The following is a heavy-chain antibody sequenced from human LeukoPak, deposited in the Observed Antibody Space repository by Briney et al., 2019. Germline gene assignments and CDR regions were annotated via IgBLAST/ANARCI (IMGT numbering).Heavy chain of an antibody. J-gene: IGHJ4*02. CDR1: GGSISSSSYY. Sequence: SETLSLTCTVSGGSISSSSYYWGWIRQPPGKGLEWIGSIYYSVSTYYNPSLKSRVTISVDTSKNQFSLKLSSVTAADTAVYYCARGGAAAVPFDYWGQGTLVTVSS. D-gene: IGHD6-13*01. V-gene: IGHV4-39*01. CDR3: ARGGAAAVPFDY. CDR2: IYYSVST.